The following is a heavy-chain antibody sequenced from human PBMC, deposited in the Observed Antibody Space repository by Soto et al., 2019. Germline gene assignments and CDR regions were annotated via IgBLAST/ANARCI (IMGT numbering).Heavy chain of an antibody. CDR2: ISWDGGST. J-gene: IGHJ6*02. CDR1: GFTFDDYA. V-gene: IGHV3-43D*04. CDR3: AKAVRWGVGGSTTYYYYGMDV. D-gene: IGHD1-26*01. Sequence: GGSLRLSCAASGFTFDDYAMHWVRQAPGKGLEWVSLISWDGGSTYYADSVKGRFTTSRDNSKNSLYLQMNRLRAEDTALYYCAKAVRWGVGGSTTYYYYGMDVWGQGTTVTVSS.